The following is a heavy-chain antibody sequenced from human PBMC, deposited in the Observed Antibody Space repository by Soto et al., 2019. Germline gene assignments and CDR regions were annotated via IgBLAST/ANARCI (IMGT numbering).Heavy chain of an antibody. Sequence: ESLKISGHCSGYTFSNFWIAWVRQLPGKGLEWMGIIYPGDYETRYSPSFHGKVTISADRSIGTAYLQWSSLEASDSAFYFCARSPRSSPYFDYWGQGALVTVSS. V-gene: IGHV5-51*01. CDR2: IYPGDYET. D-gene: IGHD6-13*01. CDR3: ARSPRSSPYFDY. CDR1: GYTFSNFW. J-gene: IGHJ4*02.